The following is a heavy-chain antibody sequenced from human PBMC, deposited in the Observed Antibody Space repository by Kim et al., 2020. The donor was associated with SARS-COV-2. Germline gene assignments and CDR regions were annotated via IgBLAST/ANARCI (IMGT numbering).Heavy chain of an antibody. J-gene: IGHJ5*02. CDR1: GGTFSSYA. CDR2: IIPIFGTA. V-gene: IGHV1-69*13. CDR3: ARERGEMDPIVVVVAATPGLDP. D-gene: IGHD2-15*01. Sequence: SVKVSCKASGGTFSSYAISWVRQAPGQGLEWMGGIIPIFGTANYAQKFQGRVTITADESTSTAYMELSSLRSEDTAVYYCARERGEMDPIVVVVAATPGLDPWGQGTLVTVSS.